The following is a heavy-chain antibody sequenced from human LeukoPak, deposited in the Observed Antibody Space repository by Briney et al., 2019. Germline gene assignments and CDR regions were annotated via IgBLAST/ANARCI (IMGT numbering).Heavy chain of an antibody. J-gene: IGHJ4*02. CDR2: MISRNSYI. Sequence: GGSLRLSCAASVFTFSSYSANWVRQAPGKGREGGSSMISRNSYIYYAHSVKGRFNIPRDNAKHSLYLQMNSLRAEGTAVYYCECTKNADYWGQGTLVTVSS. V-gene: IGHV3-21*01. CDR3: ECTKNADY. CDR1: VFTFSSYS.